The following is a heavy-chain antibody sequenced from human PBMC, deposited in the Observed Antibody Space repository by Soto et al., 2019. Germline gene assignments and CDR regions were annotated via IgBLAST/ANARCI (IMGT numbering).Heavy chain of an antibody. CDR3: ARGIRGHYGSEV. CDR2: VKSDGST. J-gene: IGHJ3*01. V-gene: IGHV3-74*01. CDR1: GFTFSSYW. Sequence: EVQLVESGGDLVQPGGSLRLSCAASGFTFSSYWMHWVRQAPGKGLVWVSRVKSDGSTYYADSVKGRFTISRDNAKNTLYLQMNSLTGEDTAVYYCARGIRGHYGSEVWGQGTMVTVSS. D-gene: IGHD5-12*01.